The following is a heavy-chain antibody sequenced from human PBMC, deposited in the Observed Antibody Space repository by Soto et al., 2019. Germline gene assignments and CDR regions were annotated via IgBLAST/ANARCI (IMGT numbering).Heavy chain of an antibody. V-gene: IGHV5-51*01. CDR1: GYSFTSYW. D-gene: IGHD3-22*01. Sequence: GESLKSSGKGSGYSFTSYWIGWVRQMPGKGLEWMGIIYPGDSDTRYSPSFQGQVTISADKSISTAYLQWSRLKASDTAMYYCARPPSVAYYDSSGYSGDAYEIWGQGTMGTV. CDR2: IYPGDSDT. J-gene: IGHJ3*02. CDR3: ARPPSVAYYDSSGYSGDAYEI.